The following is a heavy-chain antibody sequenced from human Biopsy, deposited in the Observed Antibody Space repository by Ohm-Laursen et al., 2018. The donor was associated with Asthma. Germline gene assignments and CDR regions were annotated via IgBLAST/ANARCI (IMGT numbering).Heavy chain of an antibody. V-gene: IGHV4-61*05. J-gene: IGHJ4*02. Sequence: GTLSLTCTVSGGSISSNFYYWGWIRQPPGKGLEWIGHIYYSGSTNYQPSLKSRVTISVDTSKNQFSLKLRSVTAADAAVYYCARGISRVTGLFDHFDYWGQGTLVTVSS. CDR1: GGSISSNFYY. CDR2: IYYSGST. D-gene: IGHD2-21*02. CDR3: ARGISRVTGLFDHFDY.